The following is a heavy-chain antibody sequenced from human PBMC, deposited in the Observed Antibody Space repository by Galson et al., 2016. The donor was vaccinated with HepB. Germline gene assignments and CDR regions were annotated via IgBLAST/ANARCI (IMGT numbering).Heavy chain of an antibody. Sequence: SLRLSCAASGFIFSRYSMNWVRQAPGKGLEWVSYIVSGSDTIYYADSVKGRFTISRDNAKNSLYLQMIGLRDEDKAVYYCARRQDTSVEIYYYSMEVWGQGTTVTFSS. CDR1: GFIFSRYS. J-gene: IGHJ6*02. CDR3: ARRQDTSVEIYYYSMEV. V-gene: IGHV3-48*02. CDR2: IVSGSDTI. D-gene: IGHD5-18*01.